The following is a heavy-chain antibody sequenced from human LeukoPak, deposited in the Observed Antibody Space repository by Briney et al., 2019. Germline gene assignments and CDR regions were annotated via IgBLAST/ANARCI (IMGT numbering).Heavy chain of an antibody. Sequence: SETLSLTCTVSGDSISSSSYYWGWIRQPPGKGLEWIGYIYYSGSTNYNPSLKSRVTISVDTSKNQFSLKLSSVTAADTAVYYCARQTGMGYFDYWGQGTLVTVSS. V-gene: IGHV4-61*05. CDR3: ARQTGMGYFDY. CDR2: IYYSGST. J-gene: IGHJ4*02. D-gene: IGHD3-10*01. CDR1: GDSISSSSYY.